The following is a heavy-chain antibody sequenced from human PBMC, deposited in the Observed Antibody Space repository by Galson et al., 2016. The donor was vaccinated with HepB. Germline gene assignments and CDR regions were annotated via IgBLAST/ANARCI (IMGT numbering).Heavy chain of an antibody. Sequence: SVKVSCKASGYTFTTYGISWVRQAPGQGLQWMGWISAYNGITKYAPKFQDRVTMSTDTSTSTAYMALDSLTSDDTAIYYCARGPKGGNDYWGQGTLVTVSS. CDR2: ISAYNGIT. CDR1: GYTFTTYG. CDR3: ARGPKGGNDY. V-gene: IGHV1-18*01. J-gene: IGHJ4*02. D-gene: IGHD1-1*01.